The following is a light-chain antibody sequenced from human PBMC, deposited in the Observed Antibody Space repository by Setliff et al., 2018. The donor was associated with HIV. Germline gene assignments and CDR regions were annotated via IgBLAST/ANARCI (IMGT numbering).Light chain of an antibody. Sequence: DVVMTQSPDSLAVSLGERATINCKSSQSVLYSSNNENYLAWYQQKPRQPPKLLIYWASTREFWVPDRFSGSGSGTDFTLTISSLQAEDVAVYYCQQYYSIPLTFGPGTKVDIK. CDR1: QSVLYSSNNENY. CDR3: QQYYSIPLT. V-gene: IGKV4-1*01. CDR2: WAS. J-gene: IGKJ3*01.